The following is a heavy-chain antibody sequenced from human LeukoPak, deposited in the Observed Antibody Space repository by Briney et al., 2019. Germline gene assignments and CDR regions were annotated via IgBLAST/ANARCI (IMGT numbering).Heavy chain of an antibody. J-gene: IGHJ3*02. CDR3: VRRVAVRGFYGFDI. V-gene: IGHV4-59*12. CDR2: IYYSGNS. D-gene: IGHD6-6*01. Sequence: SETLSLTCTVSGGSLSTYYWSWIRQPPGKGLEWIGYIYYSGNSNYNPSLKSRVTMSLDTSKNQFSLKLSSVTAADTAVYYCVRRVAVRGFYGFDIWGQGAMVTVSS. CDR1: GGSLSTYY.